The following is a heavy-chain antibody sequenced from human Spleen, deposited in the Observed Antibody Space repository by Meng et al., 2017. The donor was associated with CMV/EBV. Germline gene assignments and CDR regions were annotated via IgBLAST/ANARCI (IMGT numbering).Heavy chain of an antibody. D-gene: IGHD3-10*01. CDR2: ISAYNGHT. CDR1: GYTFSSYG. J-gene: IGHJ6*02. V-gene: IGHV1-18*01. CDR3: ARVISMVRESLVNVAAYYGMDV. Sequence: ASVKVSCKASGYTFSSYGISWVRQAPGQGLEWMGWISAYNGHTNYAQSLRGRVTMTTDTSTSTAYMELRSLRSDDPAVYYCARVISMVRESLVNVAAYYGMDVWGQGTAVTVSS.